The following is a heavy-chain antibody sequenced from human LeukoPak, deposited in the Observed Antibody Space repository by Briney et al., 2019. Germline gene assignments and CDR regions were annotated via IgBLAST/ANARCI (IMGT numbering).Heavy chain of an antibody. CDR1: GGSISSSNW. CDR2: IYHSGST. CDR3: ARGTYSSGWYAPRFDP. J-gene: IGHJ5*02. Sequence: SETLSLTCAVSGGSISSSNWWSWVRQPPGKGLEWIGEIYHSGSTNYNPSLKSRVTISVDTSKNQFSLKLSSVTAADTAVYYCARGTYSSGWYAPRFDPWGQGTLVTVSS. D-gene: IGHD6-19*01. V-gene: IGHV4-4*02.